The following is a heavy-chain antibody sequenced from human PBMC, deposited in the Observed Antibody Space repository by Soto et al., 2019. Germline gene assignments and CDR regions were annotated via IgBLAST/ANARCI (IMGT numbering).Heavy chain of an antibody. CDR1: GFTFSSYA. J-gene: IGHJ6*02. V-gene: IGHV3-30-3*01. D-gene: IGHD2-15*01. Sequence: GGSLRLSCAASGFTFSSYAMHWVRQAPGKGLEWVAVISYDGSNKYYADSVKGRFTISRDNSKNTLYLQMNSLRAEDTAVYYCARDASVVVVAAKWVTTPAYYGMDVWGQGTTVTVSS. CDR3: ARDASVVVVAAKWVTTPAYYGMDV. CDR2: ISYDGSNK.